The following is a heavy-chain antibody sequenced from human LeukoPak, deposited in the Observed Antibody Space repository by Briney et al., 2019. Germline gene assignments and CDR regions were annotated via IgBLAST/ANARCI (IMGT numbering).Heavy chain of an antibody. CDR2: ISWDGGST. D-gene: IGHD3-10*01. CDR1: GFTFEDYA. J-gene: IGHJ4*02. CDR3: ARDLGYSGSYSNDH. Sequence: GESLRLSCAASGFTFEDYAMHWVRQAPGKGLEWVSLISWDGGSTYYTDSVKGRFTISRDNSKNSLYLQMNSLRAEDTAVYYCARDLGYSGSYSNDHWGQGTLVTVSS. V-gene: IGHV3-43D*03.